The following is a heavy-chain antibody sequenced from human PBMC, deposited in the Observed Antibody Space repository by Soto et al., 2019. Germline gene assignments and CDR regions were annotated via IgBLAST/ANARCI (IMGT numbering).Heavy chain of an antibody. Sequence: QLQLQESGPGLVKPSETLSLTCTVSGGSISSSSYYWGWIRQPPGKGLEWIGSIYYSGSTYYNPSITSRATISEDTSKNQFALKLSSVTAADTAVYYCARQGYFDWLFNYWGQGTLVTVSS. J-gene: IGHJ4*02. CDR3: ARQGYFDWLFNY. CDR2: IYYSGST. CDR1: GGSISSSSYY. V-gene: IGHV4-39*01. D-gene: IGHD3-9*01.